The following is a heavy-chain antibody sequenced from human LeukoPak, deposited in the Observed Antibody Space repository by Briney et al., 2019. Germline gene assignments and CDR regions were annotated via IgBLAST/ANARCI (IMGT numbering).Heavy chain of an antibody. CDR3: ARDRRGYGGYDMN. Sequence: GASXKVSCKASGYTFNGYYMQWVRQAPGQGLEWLGRINPNSGGTESPQKFQGRITMTINTSTKTAYMELSSLRFDDTAVYYCARDRRGYGGYDMNWGQGTLVTVSS. J-gene: IGHJ4*02. D-gene: IGHD5-12*01. CDR1: GYTFNGYY. CDR2: INPNSGGT. V-gene: IGHV1-2*06.